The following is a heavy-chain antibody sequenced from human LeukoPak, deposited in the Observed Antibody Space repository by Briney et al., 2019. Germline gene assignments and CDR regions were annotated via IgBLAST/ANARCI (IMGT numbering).Heavy chain of an antibody. J-gene: IGHJ4*02. CDR3: ARGQSGGNYAGLNYFDY. CDR1: GFTFTSSA. CDR2: IVVGSGNT. Sequence: SVKVSCKASGFTFTSSALQWVRQARGQRLEWIGWIVVGSGNTNYAQKFQERVTITRDMSTSTAYMELSSLRSEDTAVYYCARGQSGGNYAGLNYFDYWGQGTLVTVSS. V-gene: IGHV1-58*01. D-gene: IGHD4-11*01.